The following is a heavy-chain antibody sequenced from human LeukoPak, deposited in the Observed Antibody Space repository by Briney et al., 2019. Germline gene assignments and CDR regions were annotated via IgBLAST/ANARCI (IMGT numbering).Heavy chain of an antibody. Sequence: SETLSLTCTVSGGSISSSSYYWGWIRQPPGKGLEWIGSIYYSGSTYYNPSLKSRVTISVDTSKNQFSLKLSSVTAADTAVYYCARRDTYCSSTSCYAFDIWGQGTMVTVSS. V-gene: IGHV4-39*01. D-gene: IGHD2-2*01. CDR3: ARRDTYCSSTSCYAFDI. J-gene: IGHJ3*02. CDR1: GGSISSSSYY. CDR2: IYYSGST.